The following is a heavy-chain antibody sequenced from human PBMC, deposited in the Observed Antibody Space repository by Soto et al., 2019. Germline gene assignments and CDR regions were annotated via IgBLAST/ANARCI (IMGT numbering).Heavy chain of an antibody. Sequence: GESLRISCKGSGYSFTSYWIGWVRQMPGKGLEWMGIIYPGDSDTRYSPSFQGQVTISADKSISTAYLQWSSLKASDTAMYYCATYDFWSGYYKGYYGMDVWGQVTSVTVS. CDR1: GYSFTSYW. J-gene: IGHJ6*02. CDR3: ATYDFWSGYYKGYYGMDV. CDR2: IYPGDSDT. D-gene: IGHD3-3*01. V-gene: IGHV5-51*01.